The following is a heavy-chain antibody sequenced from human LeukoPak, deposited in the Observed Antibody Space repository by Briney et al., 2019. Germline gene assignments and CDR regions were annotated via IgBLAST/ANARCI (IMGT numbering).Heavy chain of an antibody. CDR2: LNSGGGDET. D-gene: IGHD2-8*01. J-gene: IGHJ3*02. V-gene: IGHV3-23*01. CDR3: AKDSRWPNGAFDI. CDR1: GLTLASYP. Sequence: PGGSLRLSCAASGLTLASYPMSWVRQAPGKGLEWLSALNSGGGDETYYADSVKGRFTIFRDNSKNTLYLQMSSLRPEDTALYYCAKDSRWPNGAFDIWGQGTMVTVSS.